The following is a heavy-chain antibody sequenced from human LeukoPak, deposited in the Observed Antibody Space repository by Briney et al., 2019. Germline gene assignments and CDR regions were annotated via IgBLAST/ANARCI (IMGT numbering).Heavy chain of an antibody. CDR3: AKVQTPYCSSTSCYNFDY. CDR2: IKQDGSEK. Sequence: GGSLRLSCAASGFTFSSYWMSWVRQAPGKGLEWVANIKQDGSEKYYVDSVKGRFTISRDNAKNSLYLQMNSLRAEDTAVYYCAKVQTPYCSSTSCYNFDYWGQGTLVTVSS. D-gene: IGHD2-2*02. J-gene: IGHJ4*02. CDR1: GFTFSSYW. V-gene: IGHV3-7*01.